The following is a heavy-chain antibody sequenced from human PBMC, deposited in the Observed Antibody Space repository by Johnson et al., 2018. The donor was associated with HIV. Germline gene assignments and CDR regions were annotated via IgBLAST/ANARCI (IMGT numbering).Heavy chain of an antibody. D-gene: IGHD1-26*01. CDR2: IGYSASDT. CDR3: ATPWREDDGFDI. Sequence: MLLVESGGGLVQPGGSLRLSCAASVFTFSNYAMNWVRQAPGKGLEWVSSIGYSASDTYYADSVRGRFTISRDNSKNKLYLQMSSLRIEDTAVYYCATPWREDDGFDIWGQGTMVTVSS. CDR1: VFTFSNYA. V-gene: IGHV3-23*04. J-gene: IGHJ3*02.